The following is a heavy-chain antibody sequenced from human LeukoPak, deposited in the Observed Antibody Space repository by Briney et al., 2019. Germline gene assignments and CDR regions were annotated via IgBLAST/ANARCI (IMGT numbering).Heavy chain of an antibody. D-gene: IGHD4-17*01. CDR1: GFTFSGHL. V-gene: IGHV3-74*01. Sequence: GGSLRLSCAASGFTFSGHLMHWVRQAPGKGLVWVSRISSDGTYTNYADSVRGRFTISRDNAKNTLYLQMNSLRAEDTAVYYCARDDYGDYGMDVWGQGTTVTVSS. J-gene: IGHJ6*02. CDR3: ARDDYGDYGMDV. CDR2: ISSDGTYT.